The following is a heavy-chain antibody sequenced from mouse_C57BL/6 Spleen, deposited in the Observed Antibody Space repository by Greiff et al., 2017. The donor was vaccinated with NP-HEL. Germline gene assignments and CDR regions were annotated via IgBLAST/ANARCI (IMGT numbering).Heavy chain of an antibody. CDR3: VGAYADGSCYDWYFDV. Sequence: EVQVVESGGGLVQPKGSLKLSCAASGFSFNTYAMNWVRQAPGKGLEWVARIRSKSNNYATYYADSVKDRFTISRDDSESMLYLQMNNLKTEDTAMYYCVGAYADGSCYDWYFDVWGTGTTVTVSS. J-gene: IGHJ1*03. CDR1: GFSFNTYA. CDR2: IRSKSNNYAT. D-gene: IGHD1-1*01. V-gene: IGHV10-1*01.